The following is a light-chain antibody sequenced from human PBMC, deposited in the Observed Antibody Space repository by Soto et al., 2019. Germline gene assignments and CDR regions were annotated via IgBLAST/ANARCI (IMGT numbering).Light chain of an antibody. J-gene: IGKJ1*01. Sequence: DIQXXXSPSTXXASVGDRVTXXXXASQXXXXLLAWYQEKPGKAPKLLIYKASNLESGVPSRFSGSGSGTEFTLTISSLQPDDFATYYCQQYNSYWTFGQGTKVEIK. CDR1: QXXXXL. CDR2: KAS. V-gene: IGKV1-5*03. CDR3: QQYNSYWT.